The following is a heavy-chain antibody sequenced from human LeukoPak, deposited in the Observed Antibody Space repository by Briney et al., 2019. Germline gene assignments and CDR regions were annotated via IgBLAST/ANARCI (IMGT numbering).Heavy chain of an antibody. CDR3: ARRRDGYNYVGTDY. V-gene: IGHV5-51*01. Sequence: GESLKIPCRGSGYNFTNYWIGWVRQMPGKGLGWMGIICPGDSDTTYSPSFEGQVTISADKSISTAYLQYSRLKASDTAMYYCARRRDGYNYVGTDYWGEGTLVTVSS. J-gene: IGHJ4*02. D-gene: IGHD5-24*01. CDR2: ICPGDSDT. CDR1: GYNFTNYW.